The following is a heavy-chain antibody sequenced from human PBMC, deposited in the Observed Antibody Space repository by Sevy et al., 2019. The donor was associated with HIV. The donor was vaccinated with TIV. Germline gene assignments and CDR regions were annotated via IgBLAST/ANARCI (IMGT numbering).Heavy chain of an antibody. CDR1: GYSFANNW. D-gene: IGHD6-13*01. CDR3: ARLPVAAAGLYYFDY. J-gene: IGHJ4*02. CDR2: VYPGDSDT. Sequence: GESLKISCKGSGYSFANNWIGWVRQMPGKGLEWMGIVYPGDSDTTYSPSFQVQVTISVDKSISTAYLQGNSLKASDTAMYYCARLPVAAAGLYYFDYWGQGTLVTVSS. V-gene: IGHV5-51*01.